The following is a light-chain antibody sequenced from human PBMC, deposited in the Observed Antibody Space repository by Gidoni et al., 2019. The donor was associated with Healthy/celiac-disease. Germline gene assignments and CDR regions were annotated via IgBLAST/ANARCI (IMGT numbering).Light chain of an antibody. CDR3: QQYDNLLRA. V-gene: IGKV1-33*01. CDR2: DAS. CDR1: QDISNY. Sequence: DIQMTQSPSSLSASVGDRVTITCQASQDISNYLNWYQQKPGKAPKLLIYDASNLETGVPSRFSGSGSGTDFTFTISSLQPEDIATYYCQQYDNLLRAFGQXTRLEIK. J-gene: IGKJ5*01.